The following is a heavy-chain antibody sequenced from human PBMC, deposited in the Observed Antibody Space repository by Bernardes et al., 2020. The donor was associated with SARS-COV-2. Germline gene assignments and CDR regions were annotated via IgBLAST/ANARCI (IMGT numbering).Heavy chain of an antibody. CDR2: ISAYNGNT. D-gene: IGHD3-22*01. Sequence: ASVKVSCKASGYTFTSYGISWVRQAPGQGLEWMGWISAYNGNTNYAQKLQGRVTMTTDTSTSTAYMELRSLRSDDTAVYYCARDSLSYYYDSSGSRNNNWFDPWGQGTLVTVSS. CDR1: GYTFTSYG. J-gene: IGHJ5*02. V-gene: IGHV1-18*01. CDR3: ARDSLSYYYDSSGSRNNNWFDP.